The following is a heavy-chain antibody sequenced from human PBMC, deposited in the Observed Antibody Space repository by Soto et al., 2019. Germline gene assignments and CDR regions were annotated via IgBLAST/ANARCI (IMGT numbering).Heavy chain of an antibody. D-gene: IGHD6-19*01. CDR2: TFYRSKWYA. Sequence: SQTLSLTCGISGDSVSSTSAAWNWIRQSPSRGLEWLGRTFYRSKWYAEYAVSVKGRIAINPDTSKSQFSLQLNSLTPEDAAVYYCTRNGGWSFDYWGQGTLVTV. J-gene: IGHJ4*02. CDR3: TRNGGWSFDY. V-gene: IGHV6-1*01. CDR1: GDSVSSTSAA.